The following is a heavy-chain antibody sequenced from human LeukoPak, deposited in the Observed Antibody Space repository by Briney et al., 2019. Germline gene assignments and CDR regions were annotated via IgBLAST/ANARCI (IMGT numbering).Heavy chain of an antibody. V-gene: IGHV1-69*13. Sequence: GASVKVSCRASGGTFISYAISWVRQAPGQGLEWMGGITPMFGTANYAQRFQGRVTITADESTSTAYMELSSLRSVDTAVYYCVRDGSYYDTSGYYYLYWGQGTLFTVSS. CDR3: VRDGSYYDTSGYYYLY. D-gene: IGHD3-22*01. J-gene: IGHJ4*02. CDR1: GGTFISYA. CDR2: ITPMFGTA.